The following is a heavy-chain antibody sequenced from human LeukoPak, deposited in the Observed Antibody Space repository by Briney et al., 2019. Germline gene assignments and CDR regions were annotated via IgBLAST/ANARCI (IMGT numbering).Heavy chain of an antibody. J-gene: IGHJ4*02. CDR1: GFTFSNYG. CDR2: ISYDGSNT. Sequence: GRSLRLSCAASGFTFSNYGMHWVRQAPGKGLEWVAVISYDGSNTYYADSVKGRFTISRDNSKNTLYLQMDSLRAEDTAVYYCAKAIIVGATGGGFDYWGQGTLVTVSS. V-gene: IGHV3-30*18. D-gene: IGHD1-26*01. CDR3: AKAIIVGATGGGFDY.